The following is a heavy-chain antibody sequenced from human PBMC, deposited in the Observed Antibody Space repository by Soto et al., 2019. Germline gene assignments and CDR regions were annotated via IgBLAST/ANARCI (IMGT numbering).Heavy chain of an antibody. Sequence: SVKVSCKASGCRFNTYAINWMRQAPVQGLEWLGGIITFFGAAMYAQKFQGRVTITADEFTTTAYMELSSLRSEDTAVYYCARGGKERFRGSGMDVWGQGTTVTVSS. CDR3: ARGGKERFRGSGMDV. J-gene: IGHJ6*02. D-gene: IGHD1-1*01. CDR2: IITFFGAA. V-gene: IGHV1-69*01. CDR1: GCRFNTYA.